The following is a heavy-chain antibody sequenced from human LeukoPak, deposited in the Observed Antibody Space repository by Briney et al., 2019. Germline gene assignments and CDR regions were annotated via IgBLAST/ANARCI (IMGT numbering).Heavy chain of an antibody. CDR1: GYSISSGYY. CDR2: IYHNGST. V-gene: IGHV4-38-2*02. D-gene: IGHD4-17*01. CDR3: TRGGDYGDYG. J-gene: IGHJ4*02. Sequence: SETLSFTCTVSGYSISSGYYWGWIRQPPGKGLDWIGSIYHNGSTYYNPSLKSRVTISADTSKNQFYLKLSSVTAADAAVYYCTRGGDYGDYGWGQGTLVTVSS.